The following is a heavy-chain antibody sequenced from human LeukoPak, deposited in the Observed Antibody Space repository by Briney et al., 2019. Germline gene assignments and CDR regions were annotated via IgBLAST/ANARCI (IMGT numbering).Heavy chain of an antibody. D-gene: IGHD3-22*01. CDR1: GDYISSYY. CDR3: ASRVGYYYDSSGYYYSVYFDY. J-gene: IGHJ4*02. V-gene: IGHV4-59*08. CDR2: IHDSGSS. Sequence: PSETLSLTCTVSGDYISSYYWSWIRQPPGKGLEWIGYIHDSGSSNYYPSLKSRVTISIDTSKNQFSLKLSSVTAADTAVYYCASRVGYYYDSSGYYYSVYFDYWGQGTLVTVSS.